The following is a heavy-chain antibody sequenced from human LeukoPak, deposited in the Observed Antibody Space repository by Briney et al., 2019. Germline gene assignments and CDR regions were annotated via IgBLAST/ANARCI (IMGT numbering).Heavy chain of an antibody. V-gene: IGHV3-30*18. CDR2: ITYEGTNK. CDR3: AKLLAGTGYFDN. D-gene: IGHD6-19*01. Sequence: PGESLTLSCAASGVTFSSYGMHWVRQAPGKGLEWVAVITYEGTNKYYIEPVKGRFTISRDNTKNTLYLQMNSLRGEDTAVYYCAKLLAGTGYFDNWGQGTLVIVSS. CDR1: GVTFSSYG. J-gene: IGHJ4*02.